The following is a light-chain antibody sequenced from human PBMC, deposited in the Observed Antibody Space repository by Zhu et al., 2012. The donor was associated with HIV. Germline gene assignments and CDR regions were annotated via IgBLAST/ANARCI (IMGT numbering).Light chain of an antibody. Sequence: EIVLTQSPDIMSLSPGQTTILSCKASQSVSSLAWYQQKPGQAPSLLIYAASNRATGIPDRFSGSGSGTDFTLTIRRLEPEDFAVYYCQQYGSSPTFGGGTKVEIK. V-gene: IGKV3-20*01. CDR3: QQYGSSPT. CDR1: QSVSS. J-gene: IGKJ4*01. CDR2: AAS.